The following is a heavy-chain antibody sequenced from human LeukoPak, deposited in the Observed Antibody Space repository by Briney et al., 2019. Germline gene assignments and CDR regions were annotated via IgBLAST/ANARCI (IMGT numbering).Heavy chain of an antibody. CDR2: ISAYNGNT. J-gene: IGHJ5*02. CDR1: GYTFTSYG. Sequence: ASVKVSCKASGYTFTSYGISWVRQAPGQGLEWMGWISAYNGNTNYAQKLQGRVTMTEDTSTDTAYMELSSLRSEDTAVYYCARVTVGASSRFDPWGQGTLVTVSS. CDR3: ARVTVGASSRFDP. D-gene: IGHD1-26*01. V-gene: IGHV1-18*01.